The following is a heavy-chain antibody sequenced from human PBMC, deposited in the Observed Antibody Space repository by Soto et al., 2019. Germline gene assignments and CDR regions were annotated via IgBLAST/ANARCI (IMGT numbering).Heavy chain of an antibody. CDR2: MNPNSGNT. J-gene: IGHJ5*02. CDR1: GYTFTSYD. D-gene: IGHD3-10*01. V-gene: IGHV1-8*01. CDR3: ARSLPMVRGVITPTNWFDP. Sequence: QVQLVQSGAEVKKPGASVKVSCKASGYTFTSYDINWVRQATGQGLEWRGWMNPNSGNTGYAQKFQGRVTMTRNTSISTAYMELSSLRSEDTAVYYCARSLPMVRGVITPTNWFDPWCQGTLVTVSS.